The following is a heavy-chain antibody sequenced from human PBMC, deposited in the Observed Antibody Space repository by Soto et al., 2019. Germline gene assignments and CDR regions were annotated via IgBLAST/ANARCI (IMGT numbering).Heavy chain of an antibody. CDR3: ARDIRAVPWYGGVSSAFDI. Sequence: EVQLVESGGGLVQPGGSLTLSCAASGFTFSRHWMHWVRQAPGKGLVWVSRIKTDGTSTSYADSVKGRFTISRDNAKNTLGLQMNSLTAEDTAVYYCARDIRAVPWYGGVSSAFDIWGQGTVVTVSS. V-gene: IGHV3-74*01. D-gene: IGHD3-10*01. CDR2: IKTDGTST. CDR1: GFTFSRHW. J-gene: IGHJ3*02.